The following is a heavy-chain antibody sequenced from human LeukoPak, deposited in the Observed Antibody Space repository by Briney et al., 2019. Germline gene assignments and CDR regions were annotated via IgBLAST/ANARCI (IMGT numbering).Heavy chain of an antibody. CDR1: GFTFSSYA. V-gene: IGHV3-23*01. CDR2: IDGSDDST. CDR3: AKNYYGSGSYRFDY. Sequence: GGSLRLSCAASGFTFSSYAMSWVRQAPGKGPEWVSAIDGSDDSTYYADSVKGRFTISRDDSKNTLYLQMNSLRAADTAVYYCAKNYYGSGSYRFDYWGQGILVTVSS. J-gene: IGHJ4*02. D-gene: IGHD3-10*01.